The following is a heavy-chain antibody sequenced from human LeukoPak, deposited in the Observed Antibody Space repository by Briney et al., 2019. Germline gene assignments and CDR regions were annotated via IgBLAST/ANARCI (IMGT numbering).Heavy chain of an antibody. D-gene: IGHD5-18*01. J-gene: IGHJ4*02. V-gene: IGHV4-34*01. Sequence: PSETLSLTCAVSGGSFSGYYWSWIRQPPGKGLEWIGEINHSGSTNYNPSLKSRVTISVDTSKNQFSLKLSSVTAADTAVYYCARGRAVYSYGPPKPYYFDYWGQGTLVTVSS. CDR1: GGSFSGYY. CDR3: ARGRAVYSYGPPKPYYFDY. CDR2: INHSGST.